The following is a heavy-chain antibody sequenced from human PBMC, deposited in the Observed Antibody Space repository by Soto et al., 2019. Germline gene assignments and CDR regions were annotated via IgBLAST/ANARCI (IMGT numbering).Heavy chain of an antibody. CDR2: IRSSSSYI. V-gene: IGHV3-21*01. Sequence: EVQLVESGGGLVKPGGSLRLSCAASGFTFSSYSMNWVRQAPGKGLEWVSSIRSSSSYIYYADSVKGRFTISRDNAKNSLYLQMNSLRAEDTAVYYCARDSYDFWSGYYLARYYYMDVWGKGTTVTVSS. J-gene: IGHJ6*03. CDR3: ARDSYDFWSGYYLARYYYMDV. CDR1: GFTFSSYS. D-gene: IGHD3-3*01.